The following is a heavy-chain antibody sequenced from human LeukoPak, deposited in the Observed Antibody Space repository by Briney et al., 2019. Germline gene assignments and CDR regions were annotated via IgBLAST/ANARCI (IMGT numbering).Heavy chain of an antibody. CDR2: ITRSSGTV. V-gene: IGHV3-9*01. D-gene: IGHD4-17*01. Sequence: PGGSLRLSCAASGFTFSSYAMYWVRQVPGKGLEWVSGITRSSGTVDYAASVKGRFTISRDNAKNSLYLQMNSLRPEDTAFYYCAKALHPLTTVTRGALDIWGQGTMVTVSS. CDR3: AKALHPLTTVTRGALDI. J-gene: IGHJ3*02. CDR1: GFTFSSYA.